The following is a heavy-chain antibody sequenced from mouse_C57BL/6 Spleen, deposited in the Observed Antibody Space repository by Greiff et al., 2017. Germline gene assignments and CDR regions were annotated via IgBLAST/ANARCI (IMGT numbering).Heavy chain of an antibody. V-gene: IGHV1-54*01. CDR1: GYAFTNYL. CDR3: ARNDCSSSYLYFDV. CDR2: INPGSGGT. J-gene: IGHJ1*03. Sequence: QVQLKQSGAELVRPGTSVKVSCKASGYAFTNYLIEWVKQRPGQGLEWIGVINPGSGGTNYNEKFKGKATLTADKSSSTACMQLSSLTSEDSAVYFFARNDCSSSYLYFDVWGTGTTVTVSS. D-gene: IGHD1-1*01.